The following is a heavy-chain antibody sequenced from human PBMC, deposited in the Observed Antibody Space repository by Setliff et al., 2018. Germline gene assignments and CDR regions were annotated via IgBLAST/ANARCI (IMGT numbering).Heavy chain of an antibody. Sequence: KTSETLSLTCAVSGGSISSGGYSWSWIRQPPGKGLEWIGYIYHSGSTYYNPSLKSRVTISVDRSKNQFSLKLSSVTAADTAVYYCARHQQLEPHDAFDIWGQGTMVTVSS. CDR1: GGSISSGGYS. CDR2: IYHSGST. J-gene: IGHJ3*02. V-gene: IGHV4-30-2*01. D-gene: IGHD6-13*01. CDR3: ARHQQLEPHDAFDI.